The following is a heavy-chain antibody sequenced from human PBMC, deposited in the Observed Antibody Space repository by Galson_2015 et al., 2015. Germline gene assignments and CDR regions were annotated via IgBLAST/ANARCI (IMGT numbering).Heavy chain of an antibody. CDR1: GFTFDDYA. CDR3: ARIGGDYYYYMDV. J-gene: IGHJ6*03. Sequence: SLRLSCAASGFTFDDYAMHWVRQAPGKGLEWVSGISWNSGSIGYADSVKGRFTISRDNAKNSLYLQMNSLRAEDTALYYCARIGGDYYYYMDVGGKGTTVTVSS. CDR2: ISWNSGSI. D-gene: IGHD2-15*01. V-gene: IGHV3-9*01.